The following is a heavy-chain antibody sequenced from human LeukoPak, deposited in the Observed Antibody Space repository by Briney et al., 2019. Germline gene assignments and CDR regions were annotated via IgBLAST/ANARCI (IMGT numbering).Heavy chain of an antibody. CDR1: GFTFSSYA. V-gene: IGHV3-64*01. Sequence: PGGSLRLSCAASGFTFSSYAMHWVRQAPGKGLEYVSAISSNGGSTYYANSVKGRFTISRDNSKNTLYLQMGSLRAEDMAVYYCARDLYGGLFDYWGQGTLVTVSS. CDR3: ARDLYGGLFDY. D-gene: IGHD5-12*01. J-gene: IGHJ4*02. CDR2: ISSNGGST.